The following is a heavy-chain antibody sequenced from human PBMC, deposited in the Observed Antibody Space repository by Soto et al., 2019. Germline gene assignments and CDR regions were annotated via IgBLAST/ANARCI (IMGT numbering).Heavy chain of an antibody. V-gene: IGHV3-11*01. CDR3: ARERSCSENSCYKLRFDQ. CDR1: GFTFSASY. Sequence: QVQLVESGGDVVQPGGSLRLSCAASGFTFSASYMTWIRQAPGRGLEWVSYISNSGNTKEYADSVRGRFTISRDNAKNSVHRQMDSLRAEDTAGYYCARERSCSENSCYKLRFDQWGQGTRVIVSS. CDR2: ISNSGNTK. J-gene: IGHJ5*02. D-gene: IGHD5-12*01.